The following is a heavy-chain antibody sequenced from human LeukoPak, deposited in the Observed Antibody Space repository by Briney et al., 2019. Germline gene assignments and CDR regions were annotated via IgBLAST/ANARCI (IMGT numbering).Heavy chain of an antibody. CDR3: ARERGSYSRVDY. J-gene: IGHJ4*02. CDR2: ISTHNGNT. D-gene: IGHD3-10*01. Sequence: PGASVKVSCKPSGYTFISYGISWVRQAPGQGLEWMGWISTHNGNTNYAQKLQGRVTMTTDTLTSTVYMELRSLRSDDTAVYYCARERGSYSRVDYWGQGTLVTVSS. CDR1: GYTFISYG. V-gene: IGHV1-18*01.